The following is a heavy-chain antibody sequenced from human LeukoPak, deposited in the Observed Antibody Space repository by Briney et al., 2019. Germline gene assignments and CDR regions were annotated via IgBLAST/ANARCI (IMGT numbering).Heavy chain of an antibody. J-gene: IGHJ4*02. CDR2: IVVGSGNT. Sequence: SVKVSCKASGFTFTSSAVQWVRQARGQRLEWIGWIVVGSGNTNYAQKFQERVTITRDMSTSTAYMELSSLRSEDTAVYYCAADRHYYDSSGYYYYFDYWGQGTLVTVSS. CDR3: AADRHYYDSSGYYYYFDY. V-gene: IGHV1-58*01. D-gene: IGHD3-22*01. CDR1: GFTFTSSA.